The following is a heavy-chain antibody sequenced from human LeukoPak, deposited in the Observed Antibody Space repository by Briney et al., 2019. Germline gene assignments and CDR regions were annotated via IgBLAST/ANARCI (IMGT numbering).Heavy chain of an antibody. CDR1: GVTFDDCA. J-gene: IGHJ4*02. V-gene: IGHV3-43*02. CDR3: AKGIFWSGYYGLDY. CDR2: ISGEGGSI. Sequence: PGGSLRLSCAASGVTFDDCAMHWVRQVPGKGLEWVSLISGEGGSIYYADPVKGRFTISRDNSKNSLYLQMNSLRTEDTALYYCAKGIFWSGYYGLDYWGQGTLVTVSS. D-gene: IGHD3-3*01.